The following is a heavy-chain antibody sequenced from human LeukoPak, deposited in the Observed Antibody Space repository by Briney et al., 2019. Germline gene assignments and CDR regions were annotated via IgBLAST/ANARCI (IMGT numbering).Heavy chain of an antibody. CDR2: ISNSGNTK. Sequence: GGSLRLSCAASGFTFSNYEMNWIRQAPGKGLEWISYISNSGNTKYYADSVKGRFTISRDNANNSVSLQMNNLRAEDTAVYYCAAVIDYWGQGTLVTVSS. CDR3: AAVIDY. J-gene: IGHJ4*02. V-gene: IGHV3-48*03. CDR1: GFTFSNYE.